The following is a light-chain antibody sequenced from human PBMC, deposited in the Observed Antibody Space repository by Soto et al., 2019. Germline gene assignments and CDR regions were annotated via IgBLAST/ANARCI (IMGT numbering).Light chain of an antibody. CDR1: RSNIGSNT. V-gene: IGLV1-44*01. CDR3: QSYDTSLSGVI. CDR2: RDN. Sequence: QSVLTQPPSVSGTPGQRVTVSCSGGRSNIGSNTVHWYQQLPGAAPKLLIYRDNQRPSGVPDRFAASKSGTSASLAISGLQSEDEGDYYCQSYDTSLSGVIFGAGTKLTVL. J-gene: IGLJ2*01.